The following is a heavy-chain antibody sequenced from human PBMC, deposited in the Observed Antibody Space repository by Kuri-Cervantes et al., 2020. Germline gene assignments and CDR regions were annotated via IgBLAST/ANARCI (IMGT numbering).Heavy chain of an antibody. Sequence: ASVKVSCKSSDYIDINYGITWVRQAPGQGLEWMGIIIPSGGSTSYAQKFQGRVTMTRDTSTSTVYMELSSLRSEDTAMYYCAKDRRGSSSFDVWGQGTLVTVSS. V-gene: IGHV1-46*01. CDR1: DYIDINYG. CDR3: AKDRRGSSSFDV. J-gene: IGHJ4*02. D-gene: IGHD6-6*01. CDR2: IIPSGGST.